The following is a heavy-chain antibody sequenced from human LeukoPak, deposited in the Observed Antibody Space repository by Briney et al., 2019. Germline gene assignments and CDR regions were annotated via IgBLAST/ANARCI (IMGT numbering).Heavy chain of an antibody. CDR1: GYSFTAYW. J-gene: IGHJ2*01. Sequence: GESLKISCKGSGYSFTAYWIGWVRQMPGKGLECMGIIYPGDSDTTYSPSFQGQVIISADKSTSTAYLQWSGLKASDTAIYYCARLGGETYFYGSGSYPNRYFDLWGRGTLVTVSS. CDR2: IYPGDSDT. D-gene: IGHD3-10*01. CDR3: ARLGGETYFYGSGSYPNRYFDL. V-gene: IGHV5-51*01.